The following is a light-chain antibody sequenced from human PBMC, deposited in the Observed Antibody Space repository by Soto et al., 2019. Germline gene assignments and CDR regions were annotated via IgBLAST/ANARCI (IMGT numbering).Light chain of an antibody. CDR1: SSDVGAYNY. Sequence: QSVLTQPRSVSGSPGQSVTISCTGTSSDVGAYNYVSWFQQHPGKAPKLMIYDVTKRPSGVPDRFSGSKSDNTASLTISGLQAEDEADYYCCSYAGSYTYVFGPGTKVTVL. CDR2: DVT. V-gene: IGLV2-11*01. J-gene: IGLJ1*01. CDR3: CSYAGSYTYV.